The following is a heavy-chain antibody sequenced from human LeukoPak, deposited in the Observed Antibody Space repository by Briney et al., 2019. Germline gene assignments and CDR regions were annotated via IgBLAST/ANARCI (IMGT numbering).Heavy chain of an antibody. J-gene: IGHJ4*02. Sequence: SETLSLTCTVSGGSISSYYWSWIRQPPGKGLEWIGYIYYSGSTNYNPSLKSRVTISVDTSKNQFSLKLTSVTAADTAVYYCARRFRSSPVDYWGQGTLVTVSS. CDR3: ARRFRSSPVDY. D-gene: IGHD3-3*01. V-gene: IGHV4-59*08. CDR1: GGSISSYY. CDR2: IYYSGST.